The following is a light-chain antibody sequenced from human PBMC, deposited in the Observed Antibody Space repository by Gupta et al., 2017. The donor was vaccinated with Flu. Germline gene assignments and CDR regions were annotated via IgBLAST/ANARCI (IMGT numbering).Light chain of an antibody. V-gene: IGKV1-39*01. J-gene: IGKJ5*01. CDR2: AAS. Sequence: DIQMTQSPSSLSASVGDRVAITCRASENIRNYLNWYQQKSGRAPNLLIYAASTLQSGVPSRFSGSGFGTDFTLTISSRQPEDFAVYYCQHTDSRLSITFGQGTHLDIK. CDR1: ENIRNY. CDR3: QHTDSRLSIT.